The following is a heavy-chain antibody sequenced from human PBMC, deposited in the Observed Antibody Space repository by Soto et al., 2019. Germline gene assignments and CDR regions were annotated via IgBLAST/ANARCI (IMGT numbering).Heavy chain of an antibody. D-gene: IGHD6-19*01. CDR1: GFTFSSYA. V-gene: IGHV3-23*01. Sequence: EVQLLESGGGLVQPGGSLRLSCAASGFTFSSYAMSWVRQAPGKGLEWVSAISGSGGSTYYADSVKGRFTISRDNSKNTLYLQMNSLRAEDTAVYYCAKMEAIAVAGFSACDYWGQGTLVTVSS. CDR2: ISGSGGST. J-gene: IGHJ4*02. CDR3: AKMEAIAVAGFSACDY.